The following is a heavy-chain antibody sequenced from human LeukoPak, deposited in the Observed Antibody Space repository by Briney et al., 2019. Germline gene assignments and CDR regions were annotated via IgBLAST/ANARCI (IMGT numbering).Heavy chain of an antibody. CDR3: AKEGFGNYYDSSGYCDY. Sequence: ASVKVSCKASGYTFTGYYVHWVRQAPGQGLEWMGWINPNSGGTNYAQKFQGRVTMTGDTSISTAYMELSRLRSDDTAVYYCAKEGFGNYYDSSGYCDYWGQGTLVTVSS. V-gene: IGHV1-2*02. J-gene: IGHJ4*02. CDR1: GYTFTGYY. D-gene: IGHD3-22*01. CDR2: INPNSGGT.